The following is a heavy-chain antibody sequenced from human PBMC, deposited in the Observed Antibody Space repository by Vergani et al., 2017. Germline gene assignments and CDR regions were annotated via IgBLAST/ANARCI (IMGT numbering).Heavy chain of an antibody. CDR3: TRYSLTRVRMLYYYYYMDV. J-gene: IGHJ6*03. Sequence: EVQLVESGGGLVKPGGSLRLSCAASGFTFSNAWMSWVRPAPGKGLEWVGRNKSKTDGGTTDYAAPGKGRFTISRDDSKSIAYLQMNSLKTEDTAVYYCTRYSLTRVRMLYYYYYMDVWGKGTTVTVSS. CDR1: GFTFSNAW. CDR2: NKSKTDGGTT. V-gene: IGHV3-15*01. D-gene: IGHD2-15*01.